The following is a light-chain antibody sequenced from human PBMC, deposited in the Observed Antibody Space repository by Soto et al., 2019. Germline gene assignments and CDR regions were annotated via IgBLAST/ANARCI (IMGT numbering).Light chain of an antibody. V-gene: IGKV1-5*03. J-gene: IGKJ1*01. CDR1: QSIGSW. CDR3: QHYNSYPWT. CDR2: KAS. Sequence: DIQMTQSPSILSASVGDRVTITCRASQSIGSWVAWYQQKPGRAPNLLIHKASHLESGVPSRFSGSGSGKEFTLTISSLQPGDFATYYRQHYNSYPWTFGQGTKVDIK.